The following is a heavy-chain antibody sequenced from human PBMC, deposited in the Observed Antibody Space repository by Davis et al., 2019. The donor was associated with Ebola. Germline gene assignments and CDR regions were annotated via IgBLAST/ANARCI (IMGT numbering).Heavy chain of an antibody. J-gene: IGHJ4*02. CDR2: ISGGTGTI. CDR3: ARDNYWKLDY. CDR1: GFTFSGPS. Sequence: GESLKISCAASGFTFSGPSMNWVRRAPGKGLEWVSHISGGTGTIEYADSVKGRFTMSRDNAKNSFYLQMNSLRVEDTAVYYCARDNYWKLDYWGQGILVTVSS. D-gene: IGHD4-11*01. V-gene: IGHV3-48*01.